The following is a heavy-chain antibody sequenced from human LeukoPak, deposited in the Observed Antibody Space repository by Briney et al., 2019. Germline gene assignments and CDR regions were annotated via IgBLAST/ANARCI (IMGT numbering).Heavy chain of an antibody. CDR3: ASGYCSSTSCSEGLDY. Sequence: PGGSLRLSCAASGFTFDDYAMHWVRQAPGKGLEWVSGISWNSGSIGYADSVKGRFTISRDNSKNTLYLQMNSLRAEDTAVYYCASGYCSSTSCSEGLDYWGQGTLVTVSS. J-gene: IGHJ4*02. D-gene: IGHD2-2*01. CDR2: ISWNSGSI. CDR1: GFTFDDYA. V-gene: IGHV3-9*01.